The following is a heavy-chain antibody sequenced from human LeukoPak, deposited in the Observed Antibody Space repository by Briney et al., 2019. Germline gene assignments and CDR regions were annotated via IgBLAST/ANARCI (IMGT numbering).Heavy chain of an antibody. Sequence: GGSLRLSCAASGFTFSSYAMSWVRQAPGMGLEWVSGMSASGGSTYYADSVKGRFTISRDNSKNTLYLQMNGLRAEDTAVYYCAKQGGDSGYYGIDYWGQGSLVTVSS. CDR3: AKQGGDSGYYGIDY. J-gene: IGHJ4*02. D-gene: IGHD3-22*01. CDR2: MSASGGST. CDR1: GFTFSSYA. V-gene: IGHV3-23*01.